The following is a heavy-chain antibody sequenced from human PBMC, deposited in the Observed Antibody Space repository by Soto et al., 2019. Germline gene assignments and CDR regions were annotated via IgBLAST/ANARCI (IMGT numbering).Heavy chain of an antibody. CDR3: ASNYGDWYFDY. V-gene: IGHV4-39*01. Sequence: QLQLQESGPGLVKPSETLSLTCTVSGGSISSSSYYWGWIRQPPGKGLEWIGSIYYSGSTYYNPSLKSRVTISVDTSKNQFSLKLSSVTAADTAVYYCASNYGDWYFDYWGQGTLVTVSS. D-gene: IGHD4-17*01. J-gene: IGHJ4*02. CDR1: GGSISSSSYY. CDR2: IYYSGST.